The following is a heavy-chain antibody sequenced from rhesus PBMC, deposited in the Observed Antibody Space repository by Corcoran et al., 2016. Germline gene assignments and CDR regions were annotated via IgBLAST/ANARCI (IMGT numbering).Heavy chain of an antibody. D-gene: IGHD3-3*01. Sequence: QVQLQESGPGLVKPSETLSFTCAVSGGPISDNYYWNWIRKPPGRGLEWMGNIHGECSIPYYISSLKSLVRISKVTSKNQFFLNLGSVTAADTAVYYCTRGISYWGQGVLVTVSS. CDR1: GGPISDNYY. V-gene: IGHV4S9*01. J-gene: IGHJ4*01. CDR2: IHGECSIP. CDR3: TRGISY.